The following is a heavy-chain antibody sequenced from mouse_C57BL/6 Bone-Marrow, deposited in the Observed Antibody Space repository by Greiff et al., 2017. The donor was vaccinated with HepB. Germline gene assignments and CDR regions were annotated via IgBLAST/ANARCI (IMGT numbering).Heavy chain of an antibody. J-gene: IGHJ2*01. CDR2: ISSGSSTI. Sequence: EVKLVESGGGLVKPGGSLKPSCAASGFTFSDYGMHWVRQAPEKGLEWVAYISSGSSTIYYADTVKGRFTISRDNAKNTLFLQMTSLRSEDTAMYYCARSGDYWGQGTTLTVSS. CDR3: ARSGDY. CDR1: GFTFSDYG. V-gene: IGHV5-17*01.